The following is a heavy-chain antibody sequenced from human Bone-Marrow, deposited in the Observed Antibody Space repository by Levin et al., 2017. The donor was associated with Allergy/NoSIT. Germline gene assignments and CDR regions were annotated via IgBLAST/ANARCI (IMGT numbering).Heavy chain of an antibody. CDR3: AKREDSSGSYDF. CDR1: GFTFSNYW. Sequence: GGSLRLSCAASGFTFSNYWMHWVRQAPGKGLVWVSRIRGDAGRTDYADSVRGRFSISRDNAENTLYLQMNSLRLEDTAVYYCAKREDSSGSYDFWGQGTLVTVSS. D-gene: IGHD6-19*01. J-gene: IGHJ4*02. V-gene: IGHV3-74*01. CDR2: IRGDAGRT.